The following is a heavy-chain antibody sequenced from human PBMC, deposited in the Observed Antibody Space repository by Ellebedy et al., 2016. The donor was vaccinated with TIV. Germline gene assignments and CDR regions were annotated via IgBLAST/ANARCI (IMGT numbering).Heavy chain of an antibody. J-gene: IGHJ6*01. CDR1: GYTFTSYY. D-gene: IGHD3-3*01. Sequence: AASVKVSCKASGYTFTSYYMHWVRQAPGQGLEWMGRIIPILGIANYAQDFQGRVTITADRSTSTVFMELSSLTSEDTAVYYCATDGIRFLEWVYKYGLDVWGQGTTVTVSS. CDR3: ATDGIRFLEWVYKYGLDV. V-gene: IGHV1-69*04. CDR2: IIPILGIA.